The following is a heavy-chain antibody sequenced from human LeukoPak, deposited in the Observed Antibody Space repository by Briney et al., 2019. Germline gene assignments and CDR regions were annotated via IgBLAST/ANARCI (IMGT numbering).Heavy chain of an antibody. V-gene: IGHV4-4*07. J-gene: IGHJ4*02. CDR2: IYTNGNT. D-gene: IGHD5-24*01. Sequence: SETLSLTCTVSGASVGDYYWSWIRQAAGKGLEWLGRIYTNGNTIYNPSLLSRVTISLDVSKNQFSLRLISMTAADTGIYYCAVDHRDFWGQGTLVPASS. CDR1: GASVGDYY. CDR3: AVDHRDF.